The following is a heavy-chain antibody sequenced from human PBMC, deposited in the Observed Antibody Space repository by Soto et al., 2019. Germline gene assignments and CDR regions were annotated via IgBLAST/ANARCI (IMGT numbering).Heavy chain of an antibody. V-gene: IGHV3-23*01. Sequence: GGSLRLSCAASGFTFSSYAMSWVRQAPGKGLEWVSAISGSGGSTYYADSVKGRFTISRDNSKNPLYLQMNSLRAEDPAVYYCAKDLKYGSLRPPLYYFDYWGQGTLVTVSS. CDR2: ISGSGGST. CDR3: AKDLKYGSLRPPLYYFDY. CDR1: GFTFSSYA. D-gene: IGHD6-6*01. J-gene: IGHJ4*02.